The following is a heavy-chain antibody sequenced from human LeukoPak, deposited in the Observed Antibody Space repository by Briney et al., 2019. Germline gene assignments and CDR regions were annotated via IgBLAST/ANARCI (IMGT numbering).Heavy chain of an antibody. D-gene: IGHD1-7*01. J-gene: IGHJ5*02. CDR2: IYYSGST. CDR1: GGSISSYY. CDR3: ARDPLNDKLELKNWFDP. V-gene: IGHV4-59*01. Sequence: PSETLSLTCTVSGGSISSYYWSWIRQPPGKGLEWIGYIYYSGSTNYNPSLKSRVTISVDTSKNQFSLKLSSVTAADTAVYYCARDPLNDKLELKNWFDPWGQGTLVTVSS.